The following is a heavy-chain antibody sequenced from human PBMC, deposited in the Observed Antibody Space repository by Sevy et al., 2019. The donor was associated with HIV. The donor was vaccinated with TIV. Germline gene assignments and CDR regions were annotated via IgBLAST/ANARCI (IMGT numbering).Heavy chain of an antibody. CDR1: GFSFSNNW. V-gene: IGHV3-74*01. D-gene: IGHD6-13*01. CDR2: INGDGSSI. Sequence: GGSLRLSCATSGFSFSNNWMHWVRQAPGKGLVWVSRINGDGSSISYADPVNGRFTISRDNAKNTLNLQMNSLRVEDTAVYYCAGSNWYAAFDIWGPGTMVTVSS. J-gene: IGHJ3*02. CDR3: AGSNWYAAFDI.